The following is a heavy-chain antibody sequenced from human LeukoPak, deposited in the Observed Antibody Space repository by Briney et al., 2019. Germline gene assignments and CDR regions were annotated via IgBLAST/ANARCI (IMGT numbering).Heavy chain of an antibody. D-gene: IGHD3-10*01. J-gene: IGHJ3*02. CDR1: GGSFSGYY. V-gene: IGHV4-34*01. CDR3: ARRDYGSGSYRAFDI. CDR2: INHSGST. Sequence: SETLSLTCAVYGGSFSGYYWSWIRQPPGKGLEWIGEINHSGSTNYNPSLKSRVTISVDTSKNQFPLKLSSVAAADTAVYYCARRDYGSGSYRAFDIWGQGTMVTVSS.